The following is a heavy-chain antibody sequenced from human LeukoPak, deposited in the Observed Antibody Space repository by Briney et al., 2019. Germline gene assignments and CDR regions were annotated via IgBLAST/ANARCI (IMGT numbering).Heavy chain of an antibody. Sequence: GASVKVSCKASGYTFTIYGISWVRQAPGQGLEWMGWISAYNGNTNYAQKLQGRGTMTTETDTSKDYMEVRSLRSEDTAVYYCARAGGYCGRISCPYYFDYWGQGSLVAVSS. CDR2: ISAYNGNT. D-gene: IGHD2-15*01. CDR1: GYTFTIYG. V-gene: IGHV1-18*01. CDR3: ARAGGYCGRISCPYYFDY. J-gene: IGHJ4*02.